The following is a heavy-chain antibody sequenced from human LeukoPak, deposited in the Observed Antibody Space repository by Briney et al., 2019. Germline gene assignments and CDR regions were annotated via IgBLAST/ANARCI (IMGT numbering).Heavy chain of an antibody. CDR3: AKDRGDSSGYYYGNLDY. V-gene: IGHV3-30*18. J-gene: IGHJ4*02. Sequence: GRSLRLSCAASGFTFSSYGMHWVRQAPGKGLEWVAVISYDGSNKYYADSVKGRFTISRDNSKNTLYLQMNSLRAEDTAVYYCAKDRGDSSGYYYGNLDYWGQGTLVTVSS. D-gene: IGHD3-22*01. CDR2: ISYDGSNK. CDR1: GFTFSSYG.